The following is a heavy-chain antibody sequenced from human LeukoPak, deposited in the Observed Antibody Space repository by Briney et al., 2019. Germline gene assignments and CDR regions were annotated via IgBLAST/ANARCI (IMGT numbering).Heavy chain of an antibody. J-gene: IGHJ4*02. V-gene: IGHV4-39*01. CDR2: IYYSGST. Sequence: SETLSLTCTVSGGSISSSGYYWGWIRQPPGKGLEWIGSIYYSGSTYYNPSLKSRVTMSVDTPKNQFSLKLNSVTAADTAVYYCAINAYYDILTGYYYVDYWGQGTLVTVSS. D-gene: IGHD3-9*01. CDR1: GGSISSSGYY. CDR3: AINAYYDILTGYYYVDY.